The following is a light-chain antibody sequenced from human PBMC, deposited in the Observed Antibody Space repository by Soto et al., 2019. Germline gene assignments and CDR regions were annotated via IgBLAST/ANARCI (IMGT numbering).Light chain of an antibody. CDR1: QTVTNSH. CDR3: QLYGTSPKT. Sequence: ENVLTQSPGTLSLSPGERATLSCRASQTVTNSHLAWYQHKPGQAPRLLIYDAVTRATGIPDRFTGSGFGTDFTLTISRLEHEDFDVYYCQLYGTSPKTLGQGTKVDIK. V-gene: IGKV3-20*01. J-gene: IGKJ1*01. CDR2: DAV.